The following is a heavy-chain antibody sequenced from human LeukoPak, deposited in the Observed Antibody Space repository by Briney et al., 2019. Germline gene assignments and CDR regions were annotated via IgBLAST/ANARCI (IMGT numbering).Heavy chain of an antibody. CDR2: IYYSGST. V-gene: IGHV4-61*01. CDR3: ARDFRREGWFDP. CDR1: GGSINSASYF. J-gene: IGHJ5*02. Sequence: PSETLSLTCTVSGGSINSASYFWSWIRQPPGKGLEWIGYIYYSGSTNYNPSLKSRVTISVDTSKNQFSLKLSSVTAADTAVYYCARDFRREGWFDPWGQGTLVTVSS.